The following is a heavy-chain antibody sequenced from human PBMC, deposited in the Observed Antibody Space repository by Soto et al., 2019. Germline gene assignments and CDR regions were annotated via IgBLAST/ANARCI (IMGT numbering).Heavy chain of an antibody. J-gene: IGHJ4*02. CDR2: ISYDGRNT. Sequence: QVQLVESGGGVVQPGRSLSLSCAASGFTLTDYSMHWVRRAPGKGLEWVAIISYDGRNTYYPDSVKGRFTISRDNSKKTLFLQLNSLRAEDTAVYYWARADDRGGATFDNGGQGTRVTVSS. CDR1: GFTLTDYS. CDR3: ARADDRGGATFDN. V-gene: IGHV3-30*04. D-gene: IGHD2-21*01.